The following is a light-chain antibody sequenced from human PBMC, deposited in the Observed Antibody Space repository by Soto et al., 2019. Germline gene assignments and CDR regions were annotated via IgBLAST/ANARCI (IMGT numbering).Light chain of an antibody. Sequence: QSALTQPASVSGSPGQSITISCTGTSSDVGSYNLVSWYQQHPGKAPKLMIYEGSKRPSGVSNRFSGSKSGNTASLTISGLQVEDEADYYCCSYAGTLFGGGTKLTVL. J-gene: IGLJ2*01. V-gene: IGLV2-23*01. CDR1: SSDVGSYNL. CDR2: EGS. CDR3: CSYAGTL.